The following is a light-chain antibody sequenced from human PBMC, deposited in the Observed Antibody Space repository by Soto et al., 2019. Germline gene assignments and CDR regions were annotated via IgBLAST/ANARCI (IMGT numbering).Light chain of an antibody. Sequence: EIVLTQSPGTLSSSPGERATLSCRARQSVTSNYLAWYQQKRGQAPRLLIWGASIRATGLPDRFSGGGSGTDFTLTISRLEAEDFAVYYCQQYGSSPGTFGQGTKVDIK. J-gene: IGKJ1*01. CDR1: QSVTSNY. CDR2: GAS. CDR3: QQYGSSPGT. V-gene: IGKV3-20*01.